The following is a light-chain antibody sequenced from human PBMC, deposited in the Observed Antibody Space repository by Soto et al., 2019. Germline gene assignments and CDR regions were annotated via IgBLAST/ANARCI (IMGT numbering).Light chain of an antibody. J-gene: IGLJ2*01. CDR1: SVDVGGYNY. CDR2: EVS. V-gene: IGLV2-14*01. CDR3: SSYTSSSTLV. Sequence: QSALTQPASVSGSPGQSITISCTGTSVDVGGYNYVSWYQQHPGKAPKLMIYEVSNRPSGVSNRFSGSKSGNTASLTISGLQAEDEADYYCSSYTSSSTLVFGGGTKPNVL.